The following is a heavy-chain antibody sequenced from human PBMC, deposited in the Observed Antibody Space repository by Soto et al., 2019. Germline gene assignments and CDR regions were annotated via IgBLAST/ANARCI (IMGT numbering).Heavy chain of an antibody. CDR2: TYYRSKWYN. CDR3: ARGGYSGLDV. CDR1: GDSVSHNSAT. D-gene: IGHD3-10*01. V-gene: IGHV6-1*01. Sequence: SQRPSLPAAIFGDSVSHNSATWIRNRQSPSRGLAWLGRTYYRSKWYNDSTMAVKSRVIISPDTSKNQFSLQLNSVTPEDTAVYFCARGGYSGLDVWGQGTTVSVS. J-gene: IGHJ6*02.